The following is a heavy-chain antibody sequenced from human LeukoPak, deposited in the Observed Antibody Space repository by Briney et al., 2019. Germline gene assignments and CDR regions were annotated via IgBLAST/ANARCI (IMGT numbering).Heavy chain of an antibody. J-gene: IGHJ5*02. CDR1: GYTFTGSGWY. CDR2: VSPSSGSS. D-gene: IGHD2/OR15-2a*01. Sequence: ASVKVSCKASGYTFTGSGWYLYWLRQAPGQGLEWVGWVSPSSGSSSTAQRFQGRVTMTTDTSISTAYMDISSLRSDDTAVYFCATLRIIVPATFVFDTWGQGTQVAVSS. V-gene: IGHV1-2*02. CDR3: ATLRIIVPATFVFDT.